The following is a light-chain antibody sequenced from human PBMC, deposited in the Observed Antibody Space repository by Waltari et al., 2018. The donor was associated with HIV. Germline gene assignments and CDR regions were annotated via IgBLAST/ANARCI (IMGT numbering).Light chain of an antibody. Sequence: NFMLTQPHSVSGSPGKTVIISCTRSSGSIDSNYVQWYQQRPGSAPIILIYEDPERPSGVSERFSASSDSSSNSASLTISGLKTEDEADYYCQSSDSIIAVFGGGTKLTVL. CDR1: SGSIDSNY. V-gene: IGLV6-57*03. CDR3: QSSDSIIAV. J-gene: IGLJ3*02. CDR2: EDP.